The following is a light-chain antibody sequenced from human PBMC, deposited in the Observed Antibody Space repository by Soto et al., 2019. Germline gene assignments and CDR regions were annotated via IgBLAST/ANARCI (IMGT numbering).Light chain of an antibody. CDR1: SSDIGGYYL. CDR2: ESN. CDR3: CSFAGSSTYV. Sequence: QSVLTQPASVSGSPGQSITISCTGTSSDIGGYYLVSWYQQRPGKAPNLIIYESNKRPSGVSNRFSASKSGNTASLTISGLRAEDEADYYCCSFAGSSTYVFGPGTKLTVL. V-gene: IGLV2-23*01. J-gene: IGLJ1*01.